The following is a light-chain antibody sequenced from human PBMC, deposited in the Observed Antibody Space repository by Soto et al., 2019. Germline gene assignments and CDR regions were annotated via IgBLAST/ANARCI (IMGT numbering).Light chain of an antibody. Sequence: QSVLTQPPSVSGAPGQRVTISCTGSSSNIGAGYDVHWYQHLPGTAHKLLIYDNSNRPSGVPDRFSGSKSGTSASLAITGLQAEDEADYYCQSYDSSLSAPYVFGTGTKVTVL. CDR2: DNS. J-gene: IGLJ1*01. CDR3: QSYDSSLSAPYV. CDR1: SSNIGAGYD. V-gene: IGLV1-40*01.